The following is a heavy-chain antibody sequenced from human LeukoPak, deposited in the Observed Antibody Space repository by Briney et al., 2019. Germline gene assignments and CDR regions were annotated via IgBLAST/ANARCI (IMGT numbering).Heavy chain of an antibody. CDR3: AKDAMATITSRVDY. Sequence: GGSLRLSCAASGFTFSSYSMNWVRQAPGKGLEWVSYISSSSSTIYYADSVKGRFTISRDNAKNSLYLQMNSLRAEDTAVYYCAKDAMATITSRVDYWGQGTLVTVSS. J-gene: IGHJ4*02. V-gene: IGHV3-48*04. CDR2: ISSSSSTI. CDR1: GFTFSSYS. D-gene: IGHD5-24*01.